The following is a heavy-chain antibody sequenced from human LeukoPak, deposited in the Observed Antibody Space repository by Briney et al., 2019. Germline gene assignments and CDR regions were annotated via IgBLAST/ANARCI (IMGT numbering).Heavy chain of an antibody. D-gene: IGHD6-13*01. CDR3: ATMNENSSSWYVSHFDY. Sequence: ASVKVSCKVSGYTLTELSMHWVRQAPGKGLEWMGGFDPEDGETIYTQKFQGRVTMTEDTSTDTAYMELSSLRSEDTAVYYCATMNENSSSWYVSHFDYWGQGTLVTVSS. CDR1: GYTLTELS. CDR2: FDPEDGET. V-gene: IGHV1-24*01. J-gene: IGHJ4*02.